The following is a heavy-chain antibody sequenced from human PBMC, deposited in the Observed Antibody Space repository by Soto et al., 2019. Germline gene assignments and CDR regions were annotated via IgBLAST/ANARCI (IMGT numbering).Heavy chain of an antibody. CDR3: ARDQALAVADSYGMDV. V-gene: IGHV1-69*08. CDR1: GGTFSSYT. D-gene: IGHD6-19*01. Sequence: QVQLVQSGAEVKKPGSSVKVSCKASGGTFSSYTISWVRQAPGQGLEWMGRIIPILGIANYAQKFQGRVTITSDKSTSTAYMELSSLRSEDTAGYYCARDQALAVADSYGMDVWGQGTTVTVSS. CDR2: IIPILGIA. J-gene: IGHJ6*02.